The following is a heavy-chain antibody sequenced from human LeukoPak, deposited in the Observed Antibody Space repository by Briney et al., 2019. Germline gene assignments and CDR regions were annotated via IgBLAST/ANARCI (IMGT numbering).Heavy chain of an antibody. CDR1: GVTFSTSA. CDR3: SSMDV. CDR2: ISGSGGST. V-gene: IGHV3-23*01. Sequence: GGSLRLSCAASGVTFSTSAMSWVRQAPGKGLEWVSGISGSGGSTYYADSVKGRFTISRDNSKNTLYLQMNSLRAEDTAVYYCSSMDVWGKGTMVTVSS. J-gene: IGHJ6*03. D-gene: IGHD6-13*01.